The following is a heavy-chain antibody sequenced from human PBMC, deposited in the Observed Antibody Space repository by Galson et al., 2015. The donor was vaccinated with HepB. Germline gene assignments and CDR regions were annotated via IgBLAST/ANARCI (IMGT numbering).Heavy chain of an antibody. CDR1: GFTFSSYG. CDR2: IRYDGSNK. CDR3: AGVSSWPANGAFDY. V-gene: IGHV3-30*02. D-gene: IGHD6-13*01. J-gene: IGHJ4*02. Sequence: SLRLSCAASGFTFSSYGMHWVRQAPGKGLEWVAFIRYDGSNKYYADSVKGRFTISRDNSKNTLYLQMSSLRSEDTAVYYCAGVSSWPANGAFDYWGQGTLVTVSS.